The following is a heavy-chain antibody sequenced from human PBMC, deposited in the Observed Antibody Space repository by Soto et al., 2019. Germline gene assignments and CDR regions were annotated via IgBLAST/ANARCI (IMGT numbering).Heavy chain of an antibody. V-gene: IGHV3-30*18. Sequence: GGSLRLSCAASGFTFSSYGMHWVRQAPGKGLEWVAVISYDGSNKYYADSVKGRFTISRDNSKNTLYLQMNSLRAEDTAVYYCAKDPHIVVVPAANPFDYWGQGTLVTVSS. CDR1: GFTFSSYG. D-gene: IGHD2-2*01. CDR2: ISYDGSNK. CDR3: AKDPHIVVVPAANPFDY. J-gene: IGHJ4*02.